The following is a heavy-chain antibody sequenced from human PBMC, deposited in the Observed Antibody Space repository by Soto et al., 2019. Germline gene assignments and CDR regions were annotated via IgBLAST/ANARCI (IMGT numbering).Heavy chain of an antibody. D-gene: IGHD3-3*01. V-gene: IGHV3-23*01. Sequence: GGSLRLSCAASGFTFSSYAMSWVRQAPWKGLEWVSAISGSGGSTYYADSVKGRFTISRDNSKNTLYLQMNSLRAEDTAVYYCAKDMYYDFWSGSRYYYYMDVWGKGTTVTVSS. CDR3: AKDMYYDFWSGSRYYYYMDV. J-gene: IGHJ6*03. CDR2: ISGSGGST. CDR1: GFTFSSYA.